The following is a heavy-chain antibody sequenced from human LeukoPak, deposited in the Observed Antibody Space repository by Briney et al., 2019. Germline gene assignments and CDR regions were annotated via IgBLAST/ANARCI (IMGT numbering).Heavy chain of an antibody. CDR2: MNPNSGNT. CDR1: GYTFTSYD. D-gene: IGHD5-18*01. Sequence: ASVKVSCKASGYTFTSYDINWVRQATGQGLEWMGWMNPNSGNTGYAQKFQGRVAMTRNTSITTAYMELSSLRSEDTAVYYCARGLGRTAMVTRGGVRFDYWGQGTLVTVSS. V-gene: IGHV1-8*01. CDR3: ARGLGRTAMVTRGGVRFDY. J-gene: IGHJ4*02.